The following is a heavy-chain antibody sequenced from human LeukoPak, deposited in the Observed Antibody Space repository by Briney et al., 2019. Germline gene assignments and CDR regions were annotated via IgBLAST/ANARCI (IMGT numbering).Heavy chain of an antibody. J-gene: IGHJ6*02. V-gene: IGHV3-30*18. Sequence: GGSLRLSCAASGFTISSNGMHWVRQAPGKGLEWVAVISYDGSNKYYADSVKGRFTISRDNSKNTLYLQMNSLRAEDTAVYYCAKDQELWFGDKPGINYYYGMDVWGQGTTVTVSS. CDR3: AKDQELWFGDKPGINYYYGMDV. CDR2: ISYDGSNK. CDR1: GFTISSNG. D-gene: IGHD3-10*01.